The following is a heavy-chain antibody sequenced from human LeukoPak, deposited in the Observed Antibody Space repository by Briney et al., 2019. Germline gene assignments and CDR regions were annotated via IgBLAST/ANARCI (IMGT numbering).Heavy chain of an antibody. Sequence: PSQTLSLTCTVSGGSISSGGYYWSWIRQPPGKGLEWIGEINHSGSTNYNPSLKSRVTISVDTSKNQFSLKLSSVTAADTAVYYCARPQSRYCSSTSCYRNWFDPWGQGTLVTVSS. CDR3: ARPQSRYCSSTSCYRNWFDP. CDR2: INHSGST. CDR1: GGSISSGGYY. D-gene: IGHD2-2*01. J-gene: IGHJ5*02. V-gene: IGHV4-30-2*01.